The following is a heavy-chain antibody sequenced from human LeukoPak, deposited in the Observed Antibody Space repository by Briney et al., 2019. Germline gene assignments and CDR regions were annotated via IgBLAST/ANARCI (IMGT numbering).Heavy chain of an antibody. CDR2: INRNGGST. CDR1: GFTFDDYD. V-gene: IGHV3-20*04. Sequence: GGSLRLSCAASGFTFDDYDMSWVRQAPAKGLEWVSGINRNGGSTGYADSVKGRFTISRDNAKNSLHLQMNSLRAEDTALYYCARDRSGPFDYWGQGTLVTVSS. J-gene: IGHJ4*02. CDR3: ARDRSGPFDY.